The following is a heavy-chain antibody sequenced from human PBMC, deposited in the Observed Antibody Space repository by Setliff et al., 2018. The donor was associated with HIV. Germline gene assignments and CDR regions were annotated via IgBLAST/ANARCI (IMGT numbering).Heavy chain of an antibody. D-gene: IGHD5-18*01. CDR2: IYYSGAT. CDR3: ARHGYSSDLRISYCYP. J-gene: IGHJ5*02. V-gene: IGHV4-39*01. Sequence: PSETLSLTCTVSGGSININNYYWGWIRQPPGKGLEWIGSIYYSGATYYKPSLKSRLTIAIDTSKNQFSLKLRSVTAADTAVYYCARHGYSSDLRISYCYPWGQGSLVTVSS. CDR1: GGSININNYY.